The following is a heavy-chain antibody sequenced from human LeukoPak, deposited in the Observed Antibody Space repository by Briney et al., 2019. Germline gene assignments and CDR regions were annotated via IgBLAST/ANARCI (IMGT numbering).Heavy chain of an antibody. CDR1: GGTFISYA. CDR2: IIPIFGTA. CDR3: ARGGYHYDSSGYSHLPDY. Sequence: SVKVSCKASGGTFISYAISWVRQAPGQGLEWMGGIIPIFGTANYAQKFQGRVTITADESTSTAYMELSSLRSEDTAVYYCARGGYHYDSSGYSHLPDYWGQGTLVTVSA. J-gene: IGHJ4*02. V-gene: IGHV1-69*13. D-gene: IGHD3-22*01.